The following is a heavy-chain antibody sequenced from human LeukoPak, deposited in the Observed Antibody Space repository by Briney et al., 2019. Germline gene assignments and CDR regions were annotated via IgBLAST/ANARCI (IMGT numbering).Heavy chain of an antibody. J-gene: IGHJ6*03. CDR2: IYYHENT. D-gene: IGHD1-26*01. Sequence: SETLSLTCTVSGGSISSSSDYWGWIRQAPGKGLEWIGSIYYHENTYYNSSLKSRVTISVDTSKNQFSLKLSSVTAADTAVYYCARVISGEAYYYYMDVWGKGTTVTISS. CDR1: GGSISSSSDY. V-gene: IGHV4-39*07. CDR3: ARVISGEAYYYYMDV.